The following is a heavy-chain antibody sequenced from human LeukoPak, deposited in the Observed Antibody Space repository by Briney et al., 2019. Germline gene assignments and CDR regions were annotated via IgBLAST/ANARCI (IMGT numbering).Heavy chain of an antibody. D-gene: IGHD2-2*01. J-gene: IGHJ5*02. CDR2: ISAYNGNT. Sequence: AASVKVSCKASGYTFTSYGISWVRQAPGQGLEWMGWISAYNGNTNYAQKLQGRVTMTTDTSTSTAYMELRSLRSDDTAVYYCARSNCSSTSCYPRFDPWGQGTLVTVSS. CDR3: ARSNCSSTSCYPRFDP. V-gene: IGHV1-18*01. CDR1: GYTFTSYG.